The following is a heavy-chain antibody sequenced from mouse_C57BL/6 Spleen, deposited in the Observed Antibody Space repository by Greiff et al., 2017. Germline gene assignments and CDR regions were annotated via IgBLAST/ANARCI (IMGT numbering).Heavy chain of an antibody. CDR2: IDPETGGT. CDR3: TRSRITTGVGYLDV. CDR1: GYTFTDYE. D-gene: IGHD1-1*01. V-gene: IGHV1-15*01. Sequence: QVQLQQSGAELVRPGASVTLSCKASGYTFTDYEMHWVKQTPVHGLEWIGAIDPETGGTAYNQKFKGKAILTADKSSSTAYMELRSLTSEDSAVYDCTRSRITTGVGYLDVWGTGTTVTVSS. J-gene: IGHJ1*03.